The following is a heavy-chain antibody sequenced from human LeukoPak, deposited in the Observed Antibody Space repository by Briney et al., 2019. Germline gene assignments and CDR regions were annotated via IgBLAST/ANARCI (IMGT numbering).Heavy chain of an antibody. Sequence: GGSLRLSCGASGFTFSSYAISWVRQAPGQGLEWMGRIIPILGIANYAQKFQGRVTITADKSTSTAYMELSSLRSEDTAVYYCARDREVVPAAFDYWGQGTLVTVSS. V-gene: IGHV1-69*04. D-gene: IGHD2-2*01. J-gene: IGHJ4*02. CDR1: GFTFSSYA. CDR3: ARDREVVPAAFDY. CDR2: IIPILGIA.